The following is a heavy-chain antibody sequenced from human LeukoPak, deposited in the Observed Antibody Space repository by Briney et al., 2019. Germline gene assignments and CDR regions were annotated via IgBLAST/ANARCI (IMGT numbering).Heavy chain of an antibody. CDR2: ISGSAEKT. J-gene: IGHJ3*01. Sequence: GGSLRLSCAASGFAFSSHAMTWVRQAPGKGLEWVSSISGSAEKTYYADSVKGRFTISRDSSQKILNLQMDNLRVEDTAIYYCARGSTYDFWSGDAHDVWGQGTMVTVAS. D-gene: IGHD3-3*01. V-gene: IGHV3-23*01. CDR3: ARGSTYDFWSGDAHDV. CDR1: GFAFSSHA.